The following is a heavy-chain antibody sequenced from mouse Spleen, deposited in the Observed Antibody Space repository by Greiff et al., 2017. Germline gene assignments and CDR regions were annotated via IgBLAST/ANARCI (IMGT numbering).Heavy chain of an antibody. D-gene: IGHD2-12*01. CDR2: ISNGGGST. J-gene: IGHJ4*01. V-gene: IGHV5-12*02. Sequence: EVKLMESGGGLVQPGGSLKLSCATSGFTFSDYYMYWVRQTPEKRLEWVAYISNGGGSTYYPDTVKGRFTISRDNAKNTLYLQMSRLKSEDTAMYYCARLRYLDAMDYWGQGTSVTVSS. CDR3: ARLRYLDAMDY. CDR1: GFTFSDYY.